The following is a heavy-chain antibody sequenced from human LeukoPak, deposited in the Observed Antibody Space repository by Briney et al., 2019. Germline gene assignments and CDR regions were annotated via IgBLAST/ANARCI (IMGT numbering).Heavy chain of an antibody. CDR2: IYYSGIT. CDR3: ARQQYFHDSSGLDAFDI. D-gene: IGHD3-22*01. CDR1: GGSISSSSNY. J-gene: IGHJ3*02. Sequence: SETLSLXYSVSGGSISSSSNYWGWIRLPPGKGLERIGSIYYSGITHYNPSLKSRVTMSVDTSKNQFSLKLSSVTAADTAVYFCARQQYFHDSSGLDAFDIWGQGTMVTVSS. V-gene: IGHV4-39*01.